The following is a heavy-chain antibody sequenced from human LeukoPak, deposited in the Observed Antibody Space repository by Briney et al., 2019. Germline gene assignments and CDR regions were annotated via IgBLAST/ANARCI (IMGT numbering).Heavy chain of an antibody. CDR1: GFTFSDYY. Sequence: KPGGSLRLSCAASGFTFSDYYMSWIRQAPGKGLEWVSYISSSSSYTNYADSVKGRFTISRDNAKNSLYLQMNSLRAEDTAVYYCARDGACSSASCQNFDYWGQGTLVTVSS. V-gene: IGHV3-11*05. CDR3: ARDGACSSASCQNFDY. D-gene: IGHD2-2*01. CDR2: ISSSSSYT. J-gene: IGHJ4*02.